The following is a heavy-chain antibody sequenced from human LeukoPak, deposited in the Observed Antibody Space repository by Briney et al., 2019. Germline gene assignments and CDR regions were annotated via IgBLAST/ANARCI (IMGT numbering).Heavy chain of an antibody. V-gene: IGHV1-69*13. Sequence: SVKVSCKASGGTFSSYAISWVRQAPGQGLEWMGGIIPIFGTANYAQKFQGRVTITADESTSTAYMELSSLRSEDTAVYYCARDASSGWTTRYFDYWGQGTLVTVSS. CDR2: IIPIFGTA. CDR3: ARDASSGWTTRYFDY. D-gene: IGHD6-19*01. CDR1: GGTFSSYA. J-gene: IGHJ4*02.